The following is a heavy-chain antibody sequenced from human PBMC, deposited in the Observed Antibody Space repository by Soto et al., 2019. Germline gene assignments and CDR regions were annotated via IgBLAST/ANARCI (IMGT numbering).Heavy chain of an antibody. Sequence: EVQLLESGGGLVQPGGYMRLSCAASGFTFSNFAMSWVRQAPGKGLEWVSAMSGSGGHTYYADSVKGRFTISRDNSQKTLNLQMHGLRDEDTAVYYCAKDITIARGVIITVGPFDFWGQGTPVTVSS. V-gene: IGHV3-23*01. J-gene: IGHJ4*02. CDR3: AKDITIARGVIITVGPFDF. D-gene: IGHD3-10*01. CDR1: GFTFSNFA. CDR2: MSGSGGHT.